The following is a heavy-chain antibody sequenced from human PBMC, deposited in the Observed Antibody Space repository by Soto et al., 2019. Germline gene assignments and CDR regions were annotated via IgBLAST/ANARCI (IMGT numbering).Heavy chain of an antibody. J-gene: IGHJ5*02. CDR3: ARGVAQGDILPFGP. V-gene: IGHV4-59*01. D-gene: IGHD3-9*01. CDR1: GDSISSDY. CDR2: IYYSGNT. Sequence: PEERLSLTCTVSGDSISSDYWSWIRQPPGKGLEWIGYIYYSGNTNYNPSLKSRVTISVDTSKNQFSLRLSSVTAADTAVYYCARGVAQGDILPFGPWGQGTLVTVSS.